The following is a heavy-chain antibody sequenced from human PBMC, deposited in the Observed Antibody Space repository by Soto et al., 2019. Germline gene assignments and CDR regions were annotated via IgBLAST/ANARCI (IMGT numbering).Heavy chain of an antibody. CDR1: GFTFSSYS. CDR3: VRHWLATREFDY. Sequence: GGSLRLSCAASGFTFSSYSMNWVRQAPGKGLEWVSSLSSSSGHIYYADSVKGRFTISRDNAKNSLYLQMNSLRAEDTAVYYCVRHWLATREFDYWGPGTLVTVSS. V-gene: IGHV3-21*01. D-gene: IGHD1-26*01. J-gene: IGHJ4*02. CDR2: LSSSSGHI.